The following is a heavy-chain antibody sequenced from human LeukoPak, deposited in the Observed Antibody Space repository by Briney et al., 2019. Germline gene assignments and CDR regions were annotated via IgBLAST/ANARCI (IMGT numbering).Heavy chain of an antibody. CDR3: ARQRYTYGERDAFDI. D-gene: IGHD5-18*01. J-gene: IGHJ3*02. V-gene: IGHV3-21*01. CDR1: GFTFSSYG. CDR2: ISSSSSYI. Sequence: KPGGSLRLSCAASGFTFSSYGMNWVRQAPGKGLEWVSSISSSSSYIYYADSVKGRFTISRDNAKNSLYVQMNSLRAEDTAVYYCARQRYTYGERDAFDIWGQGTMVTVSS.